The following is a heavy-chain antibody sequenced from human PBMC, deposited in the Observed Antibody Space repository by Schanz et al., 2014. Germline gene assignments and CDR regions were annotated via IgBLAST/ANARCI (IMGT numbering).Heavy chain of an antibody. D-gene: IGHD7-27*01. J-gene: IGHJ3*02. CDR3: ARENLNWEAFDI. V-gene: IGHV3-11*01. CDR2: ISRDGTTS. Sequence: AQVVESGGALVEPGGSLRLSCAASGFIFNDYYMNWIRQAPGKGLEWLSYISRDGTTSYYADSVKGRFTISRDNAKNSLYLEMTSLRGEDTAVYYCARENLNWEAFDIWGQGTVVTVSS. CDR1: GFIFNDYY.